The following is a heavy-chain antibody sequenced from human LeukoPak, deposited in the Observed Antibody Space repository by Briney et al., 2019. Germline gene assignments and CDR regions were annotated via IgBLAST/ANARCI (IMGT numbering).Heavy chain of an antibody. V-gene: IGHV3-23*01. J-gene: IGHJ4*02. CDR2: ISGSDGST. D-gene: IGHD6-19*01. Sequence: GRSLRLSCAASGFTFSNYAMSWVRQAPGRGLEWVSGISGSDGSTYYADSVKGRFTISSDNSKNTLYLQMNSLRAEDTAVYYCAKDSYSSGSWYVDYWGQGTQVTVSS. CDR1: GFTFSNYA. CDR3: AKDSYSSGSWYVDY.